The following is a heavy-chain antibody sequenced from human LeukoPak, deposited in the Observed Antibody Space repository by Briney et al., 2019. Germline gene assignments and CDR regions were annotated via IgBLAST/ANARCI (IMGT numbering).Heavy chain of an antibody. D-gene: IGHD3-10*01. Sequence: SETLSLTCAVYGASFRGYYWSWIRQPPGKGLEWIGEINHSGSTYYNPSLKSRVTISLDTSKNQFSLRLTSVTAADTAVYYCARDPSAGYGSGSYYDYWGQGTLVTVSS. V-gene: IGHV4-34*01. CDR1: GASFRGYY. CDR2: INHSGST. J-gene: IGHJ4*02. CDR3: ARDPSAGYGSGSYYDY.